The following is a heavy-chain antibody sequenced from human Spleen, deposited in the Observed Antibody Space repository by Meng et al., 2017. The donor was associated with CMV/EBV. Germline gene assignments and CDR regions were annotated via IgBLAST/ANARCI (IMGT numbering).Heavy chain of an antibody. CDR2: AFYSGTS. CDR1: GGSMSEYD. CDR3: ASHRYSAAYYSDY. Sequence: SETLSLTCTVAGGSMSEYDWTWFRQPPGKGLEWIGYAFYSGTSNNNPSLKSRLTLSVDTSKKQFSLSLHSVTAADTAVYYCASHRYSAAYYSDYWGQGTLVTVSS. V-gene: IGHV4-59*01. D-gene: IGHD1-26*01. J-gene: IGHJ4*02.